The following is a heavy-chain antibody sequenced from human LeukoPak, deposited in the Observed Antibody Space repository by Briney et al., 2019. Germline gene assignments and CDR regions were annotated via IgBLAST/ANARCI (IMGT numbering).Heavy chain of an antibody. Sequence: PSETLSLTCAVSGGSISSGGYSWSWIRQPPGKGLEWIGYIYYSGSTYYNPSLKSRVTISVDTSKNQFSLRVNPVTAADTAMYFCARVAQVGPIYFDSWGQGTLVSVSS. V-gene: IGHV4-30-4*07. J-gene: IGHJ4*02. D-gene: IGHD1-26*01. CDR2: IYYSGST. CDR3: ARVAQVGPIYFDS. CDR1: GGSISSGGYS.